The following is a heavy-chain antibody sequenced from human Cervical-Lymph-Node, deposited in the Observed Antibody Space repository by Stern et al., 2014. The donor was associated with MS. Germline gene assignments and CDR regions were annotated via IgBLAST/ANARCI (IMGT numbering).Heavy chain of an antibody. D-gene: IGHD5-24*01. J-gene: IGHJ4*02. CDR1: GGSISRGGYY. CDR2: IYYSGST. V-gene: IGHV4-31*03. Sequence: VQLQESGPGLVKPSQTLSLTCTVSGGSISRGGYYLSWIRQHPGKGLAWIGYIYYSGSTYYNPSLKSRVTISVDTSKNQFSLKLSSVTAADTAVYYCARGRDGYKSHFDYWGQGTLVTVSS. CDR3: ARGRDGYKSHFDY.